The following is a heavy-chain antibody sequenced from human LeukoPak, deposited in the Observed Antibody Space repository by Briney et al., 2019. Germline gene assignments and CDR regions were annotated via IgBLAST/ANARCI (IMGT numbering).Heavy chain of an antibody. CDR3: ARSGPRGGYYYYYYYMDV. J-gene: IGHJ6*03. D-gene: IGHD2-15*01. Sequence: SETLSLTCAVYGGSFSGYYWSWIRQPPGKGLEWIGGINNSGSTNYNPSLKSRVTISVDTSKNQFSLKLSSVTAADTAVYYCARSGPRGGYYYYYYYMDVWGKGPRSPSP. CDR1: GGSFSGYY. V-gene: IGHV4-34*01. CDR2: INNSGST.